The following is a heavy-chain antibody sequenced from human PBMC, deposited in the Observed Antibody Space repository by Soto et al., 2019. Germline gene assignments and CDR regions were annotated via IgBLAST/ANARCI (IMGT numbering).Heavy chain of an antibody. J-gene: IGHJ4*02. D-gene: IGHD6-19*01. V-gene: IGHV4-4*02. Sequence: SETLSLTCAVSGGSISSTNWWNWVRQPPGKGLEWIGEIDHSGSTNYNPSLKSRVTMSVDKPKNQFSLKLSSVTAADTAVYYCVRDSGNGWKDYWGQGTRVTVS. CDR3: VRDSGNGWKDY. CDR2: IDHSGST. CDR1: GGSISSTNW.